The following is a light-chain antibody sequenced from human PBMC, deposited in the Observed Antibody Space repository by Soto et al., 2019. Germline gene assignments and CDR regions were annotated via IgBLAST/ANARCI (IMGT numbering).Light chain of an antibody. CDR2: GAS. J-gene: IGKJ2*01. Sequence: EIVLTQSPGTLSLSPGERATLSCRASQSVSSSYLAWYQQKPGQAPRLLIYGASSRATGIPDRFSGSGSGTDCTLTISGLEPEDFAVYYCQQYGSSPDTFGQGTKLEIK. CDR1: QSVSSSY. CDR3: QQYGSSPDT. V-gene: IGKV3-20*01.